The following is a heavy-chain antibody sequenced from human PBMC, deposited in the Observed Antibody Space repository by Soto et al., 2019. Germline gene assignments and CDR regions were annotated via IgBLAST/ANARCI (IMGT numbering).Heavy chain of an antibody. CDR1: GFTFSSYG. J-gene: IGHJ4*02. CDR2: ISYDGSNK. D-gene: IGHD6-19*01. V-gene: IGHV3-30*18. Sequence: QVQLVESGGGVVQPGRSLRLSCAASGFTFSSYGMHWVRQAPGKGLEWVAVISYDGSNKYYADSVKGRFTISRDNSKHTLYLQMNSLRAEDTAVYYCAKGNSSGWYWWGQGTLVTVSS. CDR3: AKGNSSGWYW.